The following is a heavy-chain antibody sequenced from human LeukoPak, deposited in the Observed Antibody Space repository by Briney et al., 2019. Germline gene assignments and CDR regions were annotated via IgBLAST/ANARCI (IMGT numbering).Heavy chain of an antibody. D-gene: IGHD4-23*01. CDR2: IYYSGST. V-gene: IGHV4-59*08. J-gene: IGHJ6*02. CDR1: GGSISSYY. CDR3: ARHTAMTGNSYTYNMDV. Sequence: SETLSLTCTLSGGSISSYYWSWIRQPPGKGLEWIGYIYYSGSTNYNPSLKSRVTISVDTSKNHLSLELNSATAADTAGYYCARHTAMTGNSYTYNMDVWGRGTTVTVSS.